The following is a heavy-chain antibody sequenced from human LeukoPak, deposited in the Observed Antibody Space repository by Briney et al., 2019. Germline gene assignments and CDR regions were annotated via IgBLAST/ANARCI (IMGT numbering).Heavy chain of an antibody. CDR3: ARDCSGGNCYFYYYMDV. Sequence: WASVKVSCKASGYTFTDYYMHWVRQAPGQGLAWVGWINSNSGGTNYAQKFQGRVTMTRDTSISTAYMELSRLRSDDTAVYYCARDCSGGNCYFYYYMDVWGKGTTVTISS. CDR2: INSNSGGT. V-gene: IGHV1-2*02. D-gene: IGHD2-15*01. CDR1: GYTFTDYY. J-gene: IGHJ6*03.